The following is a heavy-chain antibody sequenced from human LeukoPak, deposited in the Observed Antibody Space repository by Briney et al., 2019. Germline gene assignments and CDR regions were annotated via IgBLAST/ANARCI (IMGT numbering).Heavy chain of an antibody. D-gene: IGHD6-13*01. J-gene: IGHJ4*02. CDR1: GFTVSSNY. V-gene: IGHV3-66*04. CDR3: AGRASSSWELDY. Sequence: PGGSLRLSCAASGFTVSSNYMSWVRRAPGKGLEWVSVIYSGGSTYYADSVKGRFTISRDNSKNTLYLQMNSLRAEDTAVYYCAGRASSSWELDYWGQGTLVTVSS. CDR2: IYSGGST.